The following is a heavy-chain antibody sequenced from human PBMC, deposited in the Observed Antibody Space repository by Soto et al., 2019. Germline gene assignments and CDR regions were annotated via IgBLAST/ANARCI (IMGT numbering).Heavy chain of an antibody. J-gene: IGHJ4*02. CDR3: ARESPSSQWLPTRYFDY. Sequence: VGSLRLSCAASGFTFSSYAMHWVRQAPGKGLEWVAVISYDGSNKYYADSVKGRFTISRDNAKNSLFLQMSSLREEDTAVYYCARESPSSQWLPTRYFDYWGQGTLVTVSS. CDR2: ISYDGSNK. CDR1: GFTFSSYA. D-gene: IGHD6-19*01. V-gene: IGHV3-30-3*01.